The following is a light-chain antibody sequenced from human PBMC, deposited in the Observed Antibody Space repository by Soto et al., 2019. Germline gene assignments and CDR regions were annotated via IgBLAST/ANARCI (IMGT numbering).Light chain of an antibody. J-gene: IGKJ4*01. CDR3: QQLSRYPLT. CDR1: QALSNY. Sequence: DIPMPQSPSSLSASVDATVTITCRASQALSNYLAWYQQKPGKAPDLLIYSASTLQSGVPSRFSGSGSETEFSLTIRALQPEDFATYYCQQLSRYPLTFGGGTKVDNK. CDR2: SAS. V-gene: IGKV1-9*01.